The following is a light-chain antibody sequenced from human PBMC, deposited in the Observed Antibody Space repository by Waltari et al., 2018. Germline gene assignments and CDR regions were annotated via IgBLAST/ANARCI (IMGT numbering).Light chain of an antibody. J-gene: IGKJ1*01. CDR2: DTS. Sequence: EVVMTQSPATLSVSPGERVTLSCRASQSVTTNLAWYQQNPGQAPRLLIYDTSTRAPGFPARFSGSGSETEFTLIISSLQSEDFAVYYCQQYNNWPLTFGQGTRVEIK. CDR3: QQYNNWPLT. CDR1: QSVTTN. V-gene: IGKV3-15*01.